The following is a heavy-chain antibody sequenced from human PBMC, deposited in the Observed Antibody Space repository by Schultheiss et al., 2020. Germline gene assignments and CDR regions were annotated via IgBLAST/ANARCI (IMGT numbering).Heavy chain of an antibody. J-gene: IGHJ5*02. CDR2: IYYSGST. Sequence: SETLSLTCAVSGYSISSGYYWIWIRQPPGKGLEWIGYIYYSGSTNYNPSLRSRVTISVDTSKNQFSLKLSSVTAADTAVYYCAGARPRGLDSSSWYYFNWFDPWGQGTLVTVSS. D-gene: IGHD6-13*01. V-gene: IGHV4-61*01. CDR1: GYSISSGYY. CDR3: AGARPRGLDSSSWYYFNWFDP.